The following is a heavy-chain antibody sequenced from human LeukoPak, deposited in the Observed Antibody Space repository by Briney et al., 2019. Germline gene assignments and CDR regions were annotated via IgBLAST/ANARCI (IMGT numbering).Heavy chain of an antibody. CDR3: ARGSTVVTHFDY. V-gene: IGHV1-69*05. Sequence: SVKVSCKASGGTFSSYAISWVRQAPGQGLEWMGGIIPIFGTANYAQKFQGRVTITTDESTSTAYMELSSLRSEDTAVYYCARGSTVVTHFDYWGQGTLVTVSS. CDR2: IIPIFGTA. J-gene: IGHJ4*02. D-gene: IGHD4-23*01. CDR1: GGTFSSYA.